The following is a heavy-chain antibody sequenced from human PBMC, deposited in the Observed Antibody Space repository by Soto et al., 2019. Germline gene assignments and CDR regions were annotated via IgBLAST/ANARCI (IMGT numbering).Heavy chain of an antibody. CDR2: ISGNDGTT. CDR1: GFTFSSQA. Sequence: GGSLRLSCAASGFTFSSQAMSWVRQAPGKGLEWVSGISGNDGTTYYADSVKGRLTISRDNSKNTLYLQMNSLRAEDTAVYFCARVVVVADARFYFDYWGQGTLVTVSS. J-gene: IGHJ4*02. V-gene: IGHV3-23*01. CDR3: ARVVVVADARFYFDY. D-gene: IGHD2-15*01.